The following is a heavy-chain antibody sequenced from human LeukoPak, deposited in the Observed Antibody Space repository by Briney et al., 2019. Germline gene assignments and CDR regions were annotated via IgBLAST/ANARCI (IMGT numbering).Heavy chain of an antibody. J-gene: IGHJ4*02. CDR2: IYYSGST. D-gene: IGHD3-10*01. CDR1: GGSISSYY. CDR3: ARDVSGGSGSYQWAHFDY. Sequence: SETLSLTCTVSGGSISSYYWSWIRQPPGKGLEWIGYIYYSGSTNYNPSLKSRVTISVDTSKNQFSLKLSSVTAADTAVYYCARDVSGGSGSYQWAHFDYWGQGTLVTVSS. V-gene: IGHV4-59*01.